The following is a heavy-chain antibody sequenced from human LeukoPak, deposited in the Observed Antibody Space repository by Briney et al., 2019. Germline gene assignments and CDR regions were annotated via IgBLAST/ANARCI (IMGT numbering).Heavy chain of an antibody. D-gene: IGHD1-26*01. J-gene: IGHJ4*02. CDR3: ATWPVGATGDFDY. CDR2: ISYDGSNK. Sequence: PGGSLRLSCAASGFTFSSYGMHWVRQAPGKGLEWVAVISYDGSNKYYADSVKGRFTISRDNSKNTLYLQMNSLRAEDTAVYYCATWPVGATGDFDYWGQGTLVTVYS. CDR1: GFTFSSYG. V-gene: IGHV3-30*03.